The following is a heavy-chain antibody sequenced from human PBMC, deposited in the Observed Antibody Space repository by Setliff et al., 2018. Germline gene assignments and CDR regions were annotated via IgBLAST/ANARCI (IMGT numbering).Heavy chain of an antibody. V-gene: IGHV3-30-3*01. Sequence: PGGSLRLSCAASGFTFSSYAMHWVRQAPGKGLEWVAVISYDGSNKYYADSVKGRFTISRDNSKNTLYLQMNSLRAEDTAVYYCVRGGEGRDDSNSGSWGQGTLVTVSS. J-gene: IGHJ5*02. D-gene: IGHD2-21*02. CDR3: VRGGEGRDDSNSGS. CDR1: GFTFSSYA. CDR2: ISYDGSNK.